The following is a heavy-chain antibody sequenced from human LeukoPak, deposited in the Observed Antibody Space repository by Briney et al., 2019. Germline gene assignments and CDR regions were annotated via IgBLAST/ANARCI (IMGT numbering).Heavy chain of an antibody. CDR2: IYSGGST. V-gene: IGHV3-66*01. D-gene: IGHD3-10*01. Sequence: GGSLRLSCAASGFTVSSNYMNWVRQAPGKGLEWVSVIYSGGSTYYADSVKGRFTISRDNSKNTLYLQMNSLRAEDTAVYYCARDRTTYHYGSMDVWGQGTTVTVSS. CDR3: ARDRTTYHYGSMDV. J-gene: IGHJ6*02. CDR1: GFTVSSNY.